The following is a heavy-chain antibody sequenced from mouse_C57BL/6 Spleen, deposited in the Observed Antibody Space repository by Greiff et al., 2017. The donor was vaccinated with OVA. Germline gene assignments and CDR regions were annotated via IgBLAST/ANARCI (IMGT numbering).Heavy chain of an antibody. J-gene: IGHJ2*01. CDR1: GYTFTDYY. D-gene: IGHD1-1*01. CDR3: ARQFYYDGSSFDY. CDR2: INPNNGGT. V-gene: IGHV1-26*01. Sequence: EVQLQQSGPELVKPGASVKISCKASGYTFTDYYMNWVKQSHGKSLEWIGDINPNNGGTSYNQKFKGKATLTVDKSSSTAYMELRSLTSEDSAVYYCARQFYYDGSSFDYWGQGTTLTVSS.